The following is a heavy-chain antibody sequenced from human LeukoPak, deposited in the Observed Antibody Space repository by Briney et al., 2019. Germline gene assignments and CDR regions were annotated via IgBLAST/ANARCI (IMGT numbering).Heavy chain of an antibody. CDR2: INHSGST. V-gene: IGHV4-34*01. CDR1: GGSFSGYY. Sequence: SETLSLTCAVYGGSFSGYYWSWIRQPPGKGLEWIGEINHSGSTNYNPSLKSRVTISVDTSKNQFSLKLSSVTAADTAVYYCARGSSGGYSGYNDYWGQGTLVTVSS. D-gene: IGHD5-12*01. J-gene: IGHJ4*02. CDR3: ARGSSGGYSGYNDY.